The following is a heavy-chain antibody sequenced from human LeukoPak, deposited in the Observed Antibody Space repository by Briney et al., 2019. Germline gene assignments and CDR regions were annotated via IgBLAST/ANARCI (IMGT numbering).Heavy chain of an antibody. V-gene: IGHV3-30*02. J-gene: IGHJ4*02. CDR3: ARASGRTYYDFWSGYYPFDY. CDR2: IRYDGSNK. Sequence: GGSLRLSCAASGFTFSSYGMHWVRQAPGKGLEWVAFIRYDGSNKYYADSVKGRFTISRDNSKNTLYLQMNSLRAEDTAVYYCARASGRTYYDFWSGYYPFDYWGQGTLVTVSS. D-gene: IGHD3-3*01. CDR1: GFTFSSYG.